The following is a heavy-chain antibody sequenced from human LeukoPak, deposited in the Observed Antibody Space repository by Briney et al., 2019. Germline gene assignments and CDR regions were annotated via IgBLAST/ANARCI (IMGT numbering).Heavy chain of an antibody. D-gene: IGHD2-15*01. V-gene: IGHV3-23*01. CDR1: GFTFSNHG. CDR2: VSPPGGGT. CDR3: AKRYCSGGSCYLGYYYYYMDV. Sequence: GGTLRLSCAASGFTFSNHGMNWVRQAPGKGLEWLSGVSPPGGGTYYADSVKGRFTISRDNSKNTLYLQMNSLRAEDTAVYYCAKRYCSGGSCYLGYYYYYMDVWGKGTTVTVSS. J-gene: IGHJ6*03.